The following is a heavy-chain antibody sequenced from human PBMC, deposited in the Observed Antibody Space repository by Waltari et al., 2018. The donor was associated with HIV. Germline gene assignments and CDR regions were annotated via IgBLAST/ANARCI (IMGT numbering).Heavy chain of an antibody. V-gene: IGHV3-30*18. CDR2: ISYDAANV. Sequence: QVQLVESGGGVVQPGRSLRLSRAAYRISFFNRYGMHWVRQAPGKGLEWVATISYDAANVYYADSVKGRFTVSRDNSKNTLYLQMYSLRGEDTAVYYCAKDRRQGYYYDKNGERPFDSWGQGTLVTVSS. D-gene: IGHD3-22*01. J-gene: IGHJ4*02. CDR1: RISFFNRYG. CDR3: AKDRRQGYYYDKNGERPFDS.